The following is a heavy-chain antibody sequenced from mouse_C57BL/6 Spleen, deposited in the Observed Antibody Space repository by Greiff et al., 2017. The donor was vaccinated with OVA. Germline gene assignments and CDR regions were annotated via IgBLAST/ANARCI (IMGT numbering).Heavy chain of an antibody. CDR1: GYTFTSYW. D-gene: IGHD4-1*01. Sequence: VQLQQPGAELVMPGASVKLSCKASGYTFTSYWMHWVKQRPGQGLEWIGEIDPSDSYTNYNQKFKGKSTLTVDKSSSTAYMQLSSLTSEDSAVYYCARGTGTRNWFAYWGQGTLVTVSA. V-gene: IGHV1-69*01. J-gene: IGHJ3*01. CDR3: ARGTGTRNWFAY. CDR2: IDPSDSYT.